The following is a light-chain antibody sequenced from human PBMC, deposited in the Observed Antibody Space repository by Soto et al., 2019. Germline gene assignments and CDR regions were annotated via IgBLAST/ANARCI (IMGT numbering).Light chain of an antibody. CDR3: KQYDSFSST. J-gene: IGKJ5*01. CDR2: DTS. V-gene: IGKV1-33*01. CDR1: QDIRKY. Sequence: DIQMTQSPSSLSASVGDRVTITCQASQDIRKYLNWYQQKPGKAPNLMIYDTSNLETGVPSRFSGSGSGTEFSPTISSLQPDDFATYYCKQYDSFSSTFGQGKRREI.